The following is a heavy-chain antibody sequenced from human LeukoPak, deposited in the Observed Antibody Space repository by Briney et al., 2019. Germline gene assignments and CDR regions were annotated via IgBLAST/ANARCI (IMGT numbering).Heavy chain of an antibody. Sequence: SETLSLTCTVSGGSISSYYWSWIRQPPGKGLEWIGYINYSGSTKYNPSLQSRVTILVDTSKNQFSLKLSSATAADTAVYYCARHGPEGGATHFDYWGQGTLVTVSS. CDR2: INYSGST. J-gene: IGHJ4*02. V-gene: IGHV4-59*08. D-gene: IGHD1-26*01. CDR1: GGSISSYY. CDR3: ARHGPEGGATHFDY.